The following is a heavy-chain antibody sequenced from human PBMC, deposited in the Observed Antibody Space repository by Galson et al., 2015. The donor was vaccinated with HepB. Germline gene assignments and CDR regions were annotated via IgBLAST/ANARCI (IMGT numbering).Heavy chain of an antibody. Sequence: SLRLSCAASGFIVSSNYMSWVRQAPGKGPEWVSVINSGGDTYYADSVKGRFTISRDNSKNTVYLQMNSLRAEDTAMYYCARGYSNNWYSGLGYWGQGTLVTVSS. CDR2: INSGGDT. V-gene: IGHV3-53*01. CDR1: GFIVSSNY. D-gene: IGHD5-12*01. CDR3: ARGYSNNWYSGLGY. J-gene: IGHJ4*02.